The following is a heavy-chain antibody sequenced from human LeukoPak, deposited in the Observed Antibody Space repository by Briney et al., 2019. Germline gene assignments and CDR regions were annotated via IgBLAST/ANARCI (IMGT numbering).Heavy chain of an antibody. CDR2: IYDSGTT. Sequence: PSETLSLTCTVSGGSIISYYWSWIRQPAGEGREWVGYIYDSGTTNYNPSLKSRVTILVDTSKNQFSLNLSSVTAADTAVYYCARRGIAAAGYDYWGQGTLVTVSS. CDR3: ARRGIAAAGYDY. CDR1: GGSIISYY. D-gene: IGHD6-13*01. J-gene: IGHJ4*02. V-gene: IGHV4-59*08.